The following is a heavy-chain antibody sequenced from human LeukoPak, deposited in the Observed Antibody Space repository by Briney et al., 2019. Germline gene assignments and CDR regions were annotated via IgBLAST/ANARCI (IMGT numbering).Heavy chain of an antibody. J-gene: IGHJ4*02. V-gene: IGHV4-59*01. CDR1: GGSISSYY. CDR2: IYYSGST. Sequence: SETLSLTCTVSGGSISSYYWSWIRQPPGKGLEWIGYIYYSGSTNYNPSLKSRVTISVDTSKNQFSLKLSSVTAADTAVYYCARGLRTYSSSGEGSDYWGQGTLVTVSS. CDR3: ARGLRTYSSSGEGSDY. D-gene: IGHD6-6*01.